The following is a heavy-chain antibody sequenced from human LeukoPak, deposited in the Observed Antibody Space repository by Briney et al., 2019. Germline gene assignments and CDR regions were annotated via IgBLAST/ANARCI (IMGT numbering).Heavy chain of an antibody. D-gene: IGHD3-22*01. Sequence: SETLSLTCTVSGGSISSSGYYWGWIRQPPGKGLEWIGSIYFSGNTYQNPSLRSRVTISVDTSKSQFSLKLSSVTAADTAVYYCARYDSTGYYLRSFDIWGRGTMVTVSS. CDR1: GGSISSSGYY. V-gene: IGHV4-39*01. J-gene: IGHJ3*02. CDR3: ARYDSTGYYLRSFDI. CDR2: IYFSGNT.